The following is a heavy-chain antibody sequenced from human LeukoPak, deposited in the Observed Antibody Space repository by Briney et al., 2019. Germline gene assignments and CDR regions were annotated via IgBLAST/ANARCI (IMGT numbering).Heavy chain of an antibody. V-gene: IGHV1-69*13. CDR3: ARERRYCSGGSCYCFDY. D-gene: IGHD2-15*01. J-gene: IGHJ4*02. CDR1: GGTFSSYA. Sequence: ASVKVSCKASGGTFSSYAISWVRQAPGQGLEWMGGIIPIFGTANYAQKFQGRVTITADESTSTAYMELSSLRSEDTAVYYCARERRYCSGGSCYCFDYWGQGTLVTVSS. CDR2: IIPIFGTA.